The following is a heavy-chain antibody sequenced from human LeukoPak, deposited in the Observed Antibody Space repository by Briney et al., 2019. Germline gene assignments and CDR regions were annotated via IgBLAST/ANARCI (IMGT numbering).Heavy chain of an antibody. J-gene: IGHJ6*04. D-gene: IGHD2-15*01. CDR3: ARGRVDIVVVVVAPRDYYYGMDV. Sequence: SETLPLTCAVYGGSFSGYYWSWIRQPPGKGLEWIGEINHSGSTNYNPSLKSRVTISVDTSKNQFSLKLSSVTAADTAVYYCARGRVDIVVVVVAPRDYYYGMDVWGKGTTVTVSS. CDR2: INHSGST. V-gene: IGHV4-34*01. CDR1: GGSFSGYY.